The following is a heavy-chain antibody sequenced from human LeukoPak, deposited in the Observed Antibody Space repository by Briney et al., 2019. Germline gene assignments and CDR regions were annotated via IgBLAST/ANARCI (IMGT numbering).Heavy chain of an antibody. J-gene: IGHJ4*02. D-gene: IGHD3-22*01. CDR3: ARGAHYYDSSGYYPPPY. V-gene: IGHV3-74*01. Sequence: GGSLRLSCAASGFTFSSYWMHWVRQAPGKGLVWVSRINSDGSSTSYADSVKGRFTISRDNAMNTLYLQMNSLRAEDTAVYYCARGAHYYDSSGYYPPPYWGQGTLVTVSS. CDR2: INSDGSST. CDR1: GFTFSSYW.